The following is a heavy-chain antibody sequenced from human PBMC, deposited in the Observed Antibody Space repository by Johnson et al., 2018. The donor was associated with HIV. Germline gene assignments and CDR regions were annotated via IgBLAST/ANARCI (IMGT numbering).Heavy chain of an antibody. CDR1: GFTFSSYG. CDR2: MRYDGSNK. Sequence: QVQLVESGGGVVQPGRSLRLSCAASGFTFSSYGMHWVRQAPGKGLEWVAFMRYDGSNKYYSDSVKGRFTISRDNSNNTLYLQMNSLRAEDTAVYRCAKGFRVGATDAFDIWGQGTMVTVSS. CDR3: AKGFRVGATDAFDI. J-gene: IGHJ3*02. V-gene: IGHV3-30*02. D-gene: IGHD1-26*01.